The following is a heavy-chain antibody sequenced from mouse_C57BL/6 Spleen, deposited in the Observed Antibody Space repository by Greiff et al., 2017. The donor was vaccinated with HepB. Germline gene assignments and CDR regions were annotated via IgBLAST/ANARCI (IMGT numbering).Heavy chain of an antibody. CDR3: ARGGPTIVTTWYFDV. D-gene: IGHD2-5*01. CDR1: GFTFSSYA. Sequence: EVKLVKSGGGLVKPGGSLKLSCAASGFTFSSYAMSWVRQTPEKRLEWVATISDGGSYTYYPDNVKGRFTISRDNAKNNLYLQMSHLKSEDTAMYYCARGGPTIVTTWYFDVWGTGTTVTVSS. V-gene: IGHV5-4*03. CDR2: ISDGGSYT. J-gene: IGHJ1*03.